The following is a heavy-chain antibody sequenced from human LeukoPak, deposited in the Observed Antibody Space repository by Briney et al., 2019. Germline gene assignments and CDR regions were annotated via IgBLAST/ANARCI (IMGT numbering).Heavy chain of an antibody. V-gene: IGHV3-7*03. Sequence: GGSLRLSCAASGFMFSSNWMSWVRLAPGKGLEWVANIKEDGTETYYVDSVKGRFTISRDNAKNSLYLQMNSLRVEDTAVYYCTKEGRSLQTYWGQGTLVTVSS. CDR1: GFMFSSNW. CDR3: TKEGRSLQTY. D-gene: IGHD5-24*01. J-gene: IGHJ4*02. CDR2: IKEDGTET.